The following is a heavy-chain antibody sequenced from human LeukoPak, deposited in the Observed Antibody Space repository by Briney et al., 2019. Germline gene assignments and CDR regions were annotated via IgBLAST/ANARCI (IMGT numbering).Heavy chain of an antibody. CDR3: AKDRYSYGYLY. D-gene: IGHD5-18*01. V-gene: IGHV3-23*01. CDR1: GFTFSSYA. Sequence: QSGGSLRLSCAASGFTFSSYAMSWVRQAPGKGPEWVSAISGSGGSTYYADSVKGRFTISRDNSKNTLYLQMNSLRAEDTAVYYCAKDRYSYGYLYWGQGTLVTVSS. CDR2: ISGSGGST. J-gene: IGHJ4*02.